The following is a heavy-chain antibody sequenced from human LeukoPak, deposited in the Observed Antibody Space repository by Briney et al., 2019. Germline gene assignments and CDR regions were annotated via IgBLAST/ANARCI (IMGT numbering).Heavy chain of an antibody. V-gene: IGHV5-51*01. J-gene: IGHJ5*02. CDR3: ARRVTMVRGAVVWFDP. D-gene: IGHD3-10*01. CDR2: IYPGDSDT. Sequence: GESLKISCKGSGYSFTSYWSGWVRQMPGKGLEWMGIIYPGDSDTRYSPSFQGQVTISADKSISTAYLQWGSLKASDTAMYYCARRVTMVRGAVVWFDPWGQGTLVTVSS. CDR1: GYSFTSYW.